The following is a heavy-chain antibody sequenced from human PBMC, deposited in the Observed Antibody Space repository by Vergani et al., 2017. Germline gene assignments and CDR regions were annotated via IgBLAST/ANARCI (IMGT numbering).Heavy chain of an antibody. V-gene: IGHV3-23*01. CDR1: GFTFSSYA. Sequence: EVQLLESGGGLVQPGGSLRLSCAASGFTFSSYAMIWVRQAPGKGLEWVSAISGSGGSTYYADAVKGRFTISRDNSKNTLYLQMNSLRAEDTAVYYCAKDSPIAAAGPYYYGMDVWGQGTTVTVSS. D-gene: IGHD6-13*01. CDR3: AKDSPIAAAGPYYYGMDV. CDR2: ISGSGGST. J-gene: IGHJ6*02.